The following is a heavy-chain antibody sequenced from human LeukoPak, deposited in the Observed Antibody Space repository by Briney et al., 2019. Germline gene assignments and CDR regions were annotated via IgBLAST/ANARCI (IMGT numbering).Heavy chain of an antibody. CDR2: IYPGDSDT. Sequence: GESLKISCKGSGYSFTSYWIGWVRQMPGKGLEWMGIIYPGDSDTRYSPSFQGQVTISADKSISTAYLQWSSLKASDTAMYYCARHHNGGMVRGVIPADALDIWGQGTMVTVSS. V-gene: IGHV5-51*01. J-gene: IGHJ3*02. CDR1: GYSFTSYW. D-gene: IGHD3-10*01. CDR3: ARHHNGGMVRGVIPADALDI.